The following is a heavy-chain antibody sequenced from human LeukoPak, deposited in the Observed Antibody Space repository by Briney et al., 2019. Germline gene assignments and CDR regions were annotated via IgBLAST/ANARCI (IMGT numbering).Heavy chain of an antibody. CDR2: INPNSGGT. V-gene: IGHV1-2*02. CDR1: GYTFTGYY. D-gene: IGHD3-22*01. CDR3: AREPGYDSSGYYYERYFDY. Sequence: ASAKVSCKASGYTFTGYYMHWVRQAPGQGLEWMGWINPNSGGTNYAQKFQGRVTMTRDTSISTAYMELSRLRSDDTAVYYCAREPGYDSSGYYYERYFDYWGQGTLVTVSS. J-gene: IGHJ4*02.